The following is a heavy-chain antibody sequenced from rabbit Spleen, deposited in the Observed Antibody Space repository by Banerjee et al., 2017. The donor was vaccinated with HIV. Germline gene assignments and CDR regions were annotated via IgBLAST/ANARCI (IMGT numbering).Heavy chain of an antibody. CDR3: ARWTSSDGYFDL. V-gene: IGHV1S45*01. Sequence: QEQLEESAGGLVQPGASLTLTCTASGFSFSYSDYMCWVRQPPGKGPEWIACIGAGGSYTTYSATWAKGRFTISKTSSTTVTLQMTSLTAADTATYFCARWTSSDGYFDLWGQGTLVTVS. CDR2: IGAGGSYTT. D-gene: IGHD1-1*01. CDR1: GFSFSYSDY. J-gene: IGHJ4*01.